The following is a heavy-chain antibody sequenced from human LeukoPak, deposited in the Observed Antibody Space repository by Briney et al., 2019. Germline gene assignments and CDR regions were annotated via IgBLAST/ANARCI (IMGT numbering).Heavy chain of an antibody. CDR3: AKEGHSSSWYFYHGMDV. V-gene: IGHV3-30*18. D-gene: IGHD6-13*01. J-gene: IGHJ6*02. Sequence: PGASLRLSCAASGFTFSSYGMHWVRQAPGKGLEWVAVISYDGSNKYYADSVKGRLTISRDNSKNTLYLQMNSLRAEDTAVYYCAKEGHSSSWYFYHGMDVWGQGTTVTVSS. CDR1: GFTFSSYG. CDR2: ISYDGSNK.